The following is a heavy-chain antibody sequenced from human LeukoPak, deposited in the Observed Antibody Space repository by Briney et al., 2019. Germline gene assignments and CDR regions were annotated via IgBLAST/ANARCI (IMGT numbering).Heavy chain of an antibody. D-gene: IGHD3-10*01. CDR2: INSDGSST. J-gene: IGHJ6*02. CDR1: GFTFSSYW. V-gene: IGHV3-74*01. CDR3: ARDYGRSRDYGMDV. Sequence: GGSLRLSCAASGFTFSSYWMHWGRQAPGKGLVWVSRINSDGSSTTYADSVKGRFTISRDNAKNTLYLQMNSLRAEDTAVYFCARDYGRSRDYGMDVWGQGTTVTVSS.